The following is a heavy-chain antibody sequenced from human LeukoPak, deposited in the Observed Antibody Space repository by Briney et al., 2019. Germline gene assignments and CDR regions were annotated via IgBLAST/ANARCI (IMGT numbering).Heavy chain of an antibody. J-gene: IGHJ5*02. D-gene: IGHD3-10*01. CDR1: GFTFSSYS. CDR3: ARDRAYYYGSGSPNWFDP. V-gene: IGHV3-48*02. Sequence: GGSLRLSCAASGFTFSSYSMNWVRQAPGKGLEWVSYISSSSSTIYYADSVKGRFTISRDNAKNSLYLQMNSLRDEDTAVYYCARDRAYYYGSGSPNWFDPWGQGPLVTVSS. CDR2: ISSSSSTI.